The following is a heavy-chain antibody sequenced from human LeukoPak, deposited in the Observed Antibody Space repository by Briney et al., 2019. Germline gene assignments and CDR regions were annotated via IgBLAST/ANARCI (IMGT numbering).Heavy chain of an antibody. Sequence: GGSLRLSCAASGFTFSSYAMSWVRQAPGKGLEWVSAISGSGGSTYYADSVKGRFTISRYNSKNTLYLQMNSLRAEDTAVYYCAKVSRGYYDSSGYSLGAFDIWGQGTMVTVSS. CDR1: GFTFSSYA. V-gene: IGHV3-23*01. D-gene: IGHD3-22*01. J-gene: IGHJ3*02. CDR3: AKVSRGYYDSSGYSLGAFDI. CDR2: ISGSGGST.